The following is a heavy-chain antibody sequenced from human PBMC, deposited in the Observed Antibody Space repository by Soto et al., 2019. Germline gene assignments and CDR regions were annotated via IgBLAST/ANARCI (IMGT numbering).Heavy chain of an antibody. D-gene: IGHD2-15*01. V-gene: IGHV1-3*01. J-gene: IGHJ6*02. CDR3: AKGGNIAVVVADYGMDV. CDR1: GYTFSNYA. Sequence: QVHLVQSGAEVKKPGASMKVSCKASGYTFSNYAMHWVRQAPGQRLEWMGWINAGNGNTKYSQKFQDRVTITRDTSAITAYMELSSLRSEDTAVYYCAKGGNIAVVVADYGMDVWGQGTTVTVSS. CDR2: INAGNGNT.